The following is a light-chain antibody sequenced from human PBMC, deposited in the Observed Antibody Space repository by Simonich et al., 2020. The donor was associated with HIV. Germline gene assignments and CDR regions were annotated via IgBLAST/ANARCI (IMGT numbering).Light chain of an antibody. CDR3: QVWDSSSDHPHVV. CDR2: GDS. J-gene: IGLJ2*01. V-gene: IGLV3-21*03. Sequence: SYVLTQPPSVSVAPGKTARITCGGNNIGSKSVHWYQQKPGQAPVLVVYGDSDRPAGIPERFSGSNSGNTATLTISRVEAGDEADYYCQVWDSSSDHPHVVFGGGTKLTVL. CDR1: NIGSKS.